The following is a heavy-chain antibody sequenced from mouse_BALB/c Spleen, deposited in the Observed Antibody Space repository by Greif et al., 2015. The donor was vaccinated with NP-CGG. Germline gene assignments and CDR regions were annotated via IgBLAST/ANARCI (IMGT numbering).Heavy chain of an antibody. D-gene: IGHD2-4*01. CDR2: IDPETGGT. CDR3: TRQIYYDYDGFAY. V-gene: IGHV1-15*01. Sequence: VQLQQSGAEPVRPGASATLSCKASGYTFTVYEMHWVKQTPVHGLEWIGAIDPETGGTAYNQKFKGKATLTADKSSSTAYMELRSLTSEDSAVYYCTRQIYYDYDGFAYWGQGTLVTVSA. CDR1: GYTFTVYE. J-gene: IGHJ3*01.